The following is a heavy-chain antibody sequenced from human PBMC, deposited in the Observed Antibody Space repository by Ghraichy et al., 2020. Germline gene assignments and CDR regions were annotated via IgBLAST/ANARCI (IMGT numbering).Heavy chain of an antibody. J-gene: IGHJ4*02. V-gene: IGHV3-74*01. CDR1: GFTFSDNW. D-gene: IGHD3-3*01. CDR2: INNDGSDT. CDR3: TRDLRAVGALDH. Sequence: LSLTCAASGFTFSDNWMQWVHQAPGKGPVWLSLINNDGSDTRYADPVKGRFTISRDNAKNTAYLQMNSLRAEDTAMYYCTRDLRAVGALDHWGRGTLVTVSS.